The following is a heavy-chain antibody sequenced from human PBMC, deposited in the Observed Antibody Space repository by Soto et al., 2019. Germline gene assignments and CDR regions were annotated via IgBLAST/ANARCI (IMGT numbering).Heavy chain of an antibody. V-gene: IGHV1-18*04. Sequence: QVKLVQSRAEVKKVGASVKVSCKASGYSFSSYGISWVRQAPGQGLEWMGWISSYNESTDYAQILQGRVTMTTDTSTSTAYMELRSLRSDDTAVYYCARDQGGDWFDPWGQGTLVTVSS. J-gene: IGHJ5*02. CDR3: ARDQGGDWFDP. D-gene: IGHD1-26*01. CDR2: ISSYNEST. CDR1: GYSFSSYG.